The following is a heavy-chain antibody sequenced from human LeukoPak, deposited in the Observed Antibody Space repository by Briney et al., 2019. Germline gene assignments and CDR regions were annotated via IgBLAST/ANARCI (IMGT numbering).Heavy chain of an antibody. V-gene: IGHV5-51*01. CDR3: ARLAAAGTWFSYYFDY. Sequence: GESLKISCKGSGYSFTSYWIGWGRQMPGKGLEWMGIIYPGDSDTRYSPSFQGQVTISADKSISTAYLQWSSLKASDTAMYYCARLAAAGTWFSYYFDYWGQGTLVTVSS. D-gene: IGHD6-13*01. CDR1: GYSFTSYW. J-gene: IGHJ4*02. CDR2: IYPGDSDT.